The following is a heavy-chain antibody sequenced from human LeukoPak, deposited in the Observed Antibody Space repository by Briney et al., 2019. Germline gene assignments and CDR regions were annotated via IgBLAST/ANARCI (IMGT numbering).Heavy chain of an antibody. V-gene: IGHV3-53*01. J-gene: IGHJ5*02. CDR3: ARDLGTRDYYDSSGSA. D-gene: IGHD3-22*01. Sequence: GGSPRLSCAASGFTVSSNYMSWVRQAPGKGLEWVSVIYSGGSTYYADSVKGRFTISRDNSKNTLYLQMNSLRAEDTAVYYCARDLGTRDYYDSSGSAWGQGTLVTVSS. CDR2: IYSGGST. CDR1: GFTVSSNY.